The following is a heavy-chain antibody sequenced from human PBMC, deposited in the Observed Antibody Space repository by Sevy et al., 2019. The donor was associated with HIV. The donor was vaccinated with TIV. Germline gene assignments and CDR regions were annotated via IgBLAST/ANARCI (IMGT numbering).Heavy chain of an antibody. CDR3: ARDKRVFGVDP. J-gene: IGHJ5*02. CDR2: ISYSGST. V-gene: IGHV4-59*01. CDR1: GGSIGIYY. D-gene: IGHD3-10*01. Sequence: SETLSLTCTVSGGSIGIYYWTWIRQPPGKGLEWIGYISYSGSTNYNPSLKSRVTISLDKSKNQFSLKLSSVTAADTAVYYCARDKRVFGVDPWGQGTLVTVSS.